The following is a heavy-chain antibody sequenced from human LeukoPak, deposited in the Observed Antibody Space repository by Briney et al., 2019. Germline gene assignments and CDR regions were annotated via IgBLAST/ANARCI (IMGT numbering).Heavy chain of an antibody. J-gene: IGHJ4*02. Sequence: ASVKVSCKASGYTFTSYGISWVRQAPGQGLEWMGIINPSGGITTYAQKIQGRVTVTMDTYTSTVYMELSSLRSEDTAIYYCARGDRLPGYSAPVGDYWGQGTLVTVSS. CDR2: INPSGGIT. CDR3: ARGDRLPGYSAPVGDY. CDR1: GYTFTSYG. V-gene: IGHV1-46*01. D-gene: IGHD3-9*01.